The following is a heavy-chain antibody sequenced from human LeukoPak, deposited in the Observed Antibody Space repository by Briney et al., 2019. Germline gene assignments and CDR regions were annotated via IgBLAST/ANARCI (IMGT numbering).Heavy chain of an antibody. J-gene: IGHJ4*02. CDR2: ISGSGGST. V-gene: IGHV3-23*01. CDR1: EFTFSNYA. D-gene: IGHD3-3*01. Sequence: GGSLRLSCAASEFTFSNYAMSWVRQAPGKGLEWVSAISGSGGSTYYADSVKGRFTISRDNSANTLCLQMNSLRAEDTAVYYCATQYYDFWSAYYSLEYWGQGTLVTVSS. CDR3: ATQYYDFWSAYYSLEY.